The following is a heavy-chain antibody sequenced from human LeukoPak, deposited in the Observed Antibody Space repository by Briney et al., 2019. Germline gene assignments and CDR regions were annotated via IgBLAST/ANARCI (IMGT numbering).Heavy chain of an antibody. V-gene: IGHV4-59*08. J-gene: IGHJ4*02. CDR2: IYYSGST. D-gene: IGHD4-23*01. Sequence: PSETLSLTCTVSRGSISSYYWSWIWQPPGKGLEWIGYIYYSGSTNYNPSLKSRVTISVDTSKNQFSLKLSSVTAADTAVYYCARVSLNSYGGVFYFDYWGQGTLVTVSS. CDR3: ARVSLNSYGGVFYFDY. CDR1: RGSISSYY.